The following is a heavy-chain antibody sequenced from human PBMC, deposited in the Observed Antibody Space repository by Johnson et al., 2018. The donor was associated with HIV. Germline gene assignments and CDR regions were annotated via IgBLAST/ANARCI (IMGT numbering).Heavy chain of an antibody. V-gene: IGHV3-48*03. J-gene: IGHJ3*02. CDR2: ISSSGSTI. D-gene: IGHD1-7*01. CDR1: GFTFSSYE. Sequence: VQLVESGGGLVQPGGSLRLSCAASGFTFSSYEMNWVRQAPGKGLEWVSYISSSGSTIYYADSVKGRFTISRDNAKNSLYLQMNSLRAEDSAVYYCARVSGTTWLYAFDIWGQGTMVTVSS. CDR3: ARVSGTTWLYAFDI.